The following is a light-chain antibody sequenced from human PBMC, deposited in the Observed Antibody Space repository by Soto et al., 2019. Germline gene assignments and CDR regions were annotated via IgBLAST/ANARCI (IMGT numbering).Light chain of an antibody. CDR2: AAS. Sequence: DIRMTQSPSSLSASVGDRVTITCRASQSISSYLNWYQQKPGKAPKLLIYAASSLQSGVPSRFSGSGSGTDFTLTISSLQPEDFATYYCQQSYSNPYTFGQGPKLQIK. CDR1: QSISSY. J-gene: IGKJ2*01. CDR3: QQSYSNPYT. V-gene: IGKV1-39*01.